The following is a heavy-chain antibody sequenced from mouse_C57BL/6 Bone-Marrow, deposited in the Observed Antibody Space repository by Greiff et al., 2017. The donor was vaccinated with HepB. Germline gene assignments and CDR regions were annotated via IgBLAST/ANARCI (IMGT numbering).Heavy chain of an antibody. CDR2: ISGGGGNT. J-gene: IGHJ4*01. V-gene: IGHV5-9*01. D-gene: IGHD2-2*01. CDR3: ARQNGFNYYAMDY. CDR1: GFTFSSYT. Sequence: EVQGVESGGGLVKPGGSLKLSCAASGFTFSSYTMSWVRQTPEKRLEWVATISGGGGNTYYPDSVKGRFTISRDNAKNTLYLQMSSLRSEDTALYYCARQNGFNYYAMDYWGQGTSVTVSS.